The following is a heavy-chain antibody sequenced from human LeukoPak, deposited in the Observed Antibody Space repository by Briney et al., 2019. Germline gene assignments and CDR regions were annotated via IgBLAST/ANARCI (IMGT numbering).Heavy chain of an antibody. D-gene: IGHD6-13*01. Sequence: GGSLRLSCAASGFTFSSYAMHWVRQAPGKGLEWVAVISYDGSNKYYADSVKGRFTISRDNSKNTLYLQMNSLRAEDTAVYYCARESGSSWYSGPDHWGQGTLVTVSS. CDR2: ISYDGSNK. CDR3: ARESGSSWYSGPDH. CDR1: GFTFSSYA. J-gene: IGHJ4*02. V-gene: IGHV3-30-3*01.